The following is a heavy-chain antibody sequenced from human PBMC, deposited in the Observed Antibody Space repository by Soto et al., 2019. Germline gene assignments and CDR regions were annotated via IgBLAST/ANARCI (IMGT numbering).Heavy chain of an antibody. CDR1: GYTFTTYY. D-gene: IGHD4-17*01. V-gene: IGHV1-46*01. CDR3: ARDYGDYFDY. J-gene: IGHJ4*02. CDR2: INPNVGRT. Sequence: ASVKVSCKASGYTFTTYYIHWVRQAPGQGLEWMGLINPNVGRTSSAQKFQGRVTMTRDTSTSTVYMELSSLTSEDTAFYYCARDYGDYFDYWGRG.